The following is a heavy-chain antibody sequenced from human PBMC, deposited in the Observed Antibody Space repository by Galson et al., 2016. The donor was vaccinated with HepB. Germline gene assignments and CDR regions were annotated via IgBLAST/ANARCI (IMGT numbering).Heavy chain of an antibody. Sequence: SLRLSCAASGFTFRNFAMAWVRQAPGKGLEWVSGICGGCGATYYADSVKGRFTISRDDSKNTLYLQMNSLRAEDTALYYCVKEVSSSFDYWGQGTLVTVSS. CDR1: GFTFRNFA. V-gene: IGHV3-23*01. CDR2: ICGGCGAT. D-gene: IGHD2-2*01. CDR3: VKEVSSSFDY. J-gene: IGHJ4*02.